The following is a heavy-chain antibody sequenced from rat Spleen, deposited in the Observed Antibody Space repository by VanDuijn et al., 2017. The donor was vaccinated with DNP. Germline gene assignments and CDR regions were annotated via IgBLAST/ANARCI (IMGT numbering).Heavy chain of an antibody. J-gene: IGHJ4*01. CDR3: ATFEERDA. D-gene: IGHD4-2*01. CDR1: GXXXSDXX. V-gene: IGHV5S10*01. CDR2: IIYADTRT. Sequence: EVQLVESGGGLVQPGXXLKLSCXXXGXXXSDXXXAWFHQAPKRGLAWVATIIYADTRTYYRDSVKGRFTISRDNAKSTLYLQMDSLRSEDTATYYCATFEERDAWGQGTSVTVSS.